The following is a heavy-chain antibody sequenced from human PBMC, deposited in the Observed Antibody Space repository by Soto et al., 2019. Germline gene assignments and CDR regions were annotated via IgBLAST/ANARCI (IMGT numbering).Heavy chain of an antibody. CDR2: ISYDGSNK. CDR3: AKDAGVDTAMATPDY. J-gene: IGHJ4*02. CDR1: GFTFSSYG. V-gene: IGHV3-30*18. Sequence: GGSLRLSCAASGFTFSSYGMHWVRQAPGKGLEWVAVISYDGSNKYYADSVKGRFTISRDNSKNTLHLQMNSLRAEDTAVYYCAKDAGVDTAMATPDYWGQGTLVTVSS. D-gene: IGHD5-18*01.